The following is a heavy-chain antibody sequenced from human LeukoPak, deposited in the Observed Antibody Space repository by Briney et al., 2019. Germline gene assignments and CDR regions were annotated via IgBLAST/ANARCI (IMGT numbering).Heavy chain of an antibody. CDR2: ISAYNGNT. CDR1: GYTFTSYG. CDR3: AMAPMVRGVIIPNWFDP. V-gene: IGHV1-18*01. D-gene: IGHD3-10*01. J-gene: IGHJ5*02. Sequence: ASVKVSCKASGYTFTSYGISWVRQAPGQGLEWMGWISAYNGNTNYAQKLQGRVTMTTDTSTSTAYMELRSLRSDDTAVYYCAMAPMVRGVIIPNWFDPWGQGTLVTVSS.